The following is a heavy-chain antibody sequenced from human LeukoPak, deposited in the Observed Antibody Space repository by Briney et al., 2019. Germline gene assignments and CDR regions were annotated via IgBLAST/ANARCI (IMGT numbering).Heavy chain of an antibody. Sequence: SETLSPTCTVSGGSISSSSYYWGWIRQPPGKGLEWIGSIYYSGSTYYNPSLKSRVTISVDTSKNQFSLKLGSVTAADTAVYYCARHPWGWLTVYYFDYWGQGTLVTVSS. CDR2: IYYSGST. CDR3: ARHPWGWLTVYYFDY. D-gene: IGHD3-9*01. J-gene: IGHJ4*02. CDR1: GGSISSSSYY. V-gene: IGHV4-39*01.